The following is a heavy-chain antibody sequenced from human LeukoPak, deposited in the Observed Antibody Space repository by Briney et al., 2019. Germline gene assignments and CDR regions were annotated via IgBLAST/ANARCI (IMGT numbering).Heavy chain of an antibody. V-gene: IGHV1-46*01. Sequence: GASVKVCCKASGYTFTSYYMHWVRQAPGQGLEWMGIINPSGGSTSYAQKFQGRVTMTRDTSTSTVYMELSSLRSEDTAVYYCARDLSAVAGTDYWGQGTLVTVSS. CDR3: ARDLSAVAGTDY. CDR2: INPSGGST. J-gene: IGHJ4*02. D-gene: IGHD6-19*01. CDR1: GYTFTSYY.